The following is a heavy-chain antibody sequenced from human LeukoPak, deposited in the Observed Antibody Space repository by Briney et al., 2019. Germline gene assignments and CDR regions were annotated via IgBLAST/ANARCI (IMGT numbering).Heavy chain of an antibody. J-gene: IGHJ5*01. CDR3: AKAWGEGGIYRWFDF. D-gene: IGHD7-27*01. CDR2: ISVSDGST. Sequence: PGGSLRLSCAASGITFRSYAMSWVRQAPGKGLEWVSGISVSDGSTTYADSVKGRFTILRDDSKNTLYLQMNTLRAEDTAVYFCAKAWGEGGIYRWFDFWGQGTLVTVSS. CDR1: GITFRSYA. V-gene: IGHV3-23*01.